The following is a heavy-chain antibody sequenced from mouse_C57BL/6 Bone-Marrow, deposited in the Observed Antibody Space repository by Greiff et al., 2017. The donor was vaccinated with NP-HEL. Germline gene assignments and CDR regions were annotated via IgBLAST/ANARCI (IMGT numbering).Heavy chain of an antibody. J-gene: IGHJ4*01. CDR3: ARSLLRLRDYYAMDY. V-gene: IGHV1-26*01. CDR1: GYTFTDYY. Sequence: EVQLQQSGPELVKPGASVKISCKASGYTFTDYYMNWVKQSHGKSLEWIGDINPNNGGTSYNQKFKGKATLTVDKSSSTAYMELRSLTSEDSAVYYCARSLLRLRDYYAMDYWGQGTSVTVSS. D-gene: IGHD1-2*01. CDR2: INPNNGGT.